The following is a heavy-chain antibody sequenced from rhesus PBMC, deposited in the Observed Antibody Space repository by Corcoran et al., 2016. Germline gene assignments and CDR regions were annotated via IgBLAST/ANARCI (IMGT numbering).Heavy chain of an antibody. CDR3: ARDGSFGLVIIKLPIDY. CDR2: ISYDESKK. CDR1: GFTFSSYG. J-gene: IGHJ4*01. V-gene: IGHV3-54*02. D-gene: IGHD3-3*01. Sequence: EVQLVESGGGLVQPGGSLRLSCAASGFTFSSYGMHWVRQAPGKGLEWVAVISYDESKKYYADSVKCRFTIYIDNSKNMLYLQMNNLKLEDTAVYYCARDGSFGLVIIKLPIDYGGQGVLVTVSS.